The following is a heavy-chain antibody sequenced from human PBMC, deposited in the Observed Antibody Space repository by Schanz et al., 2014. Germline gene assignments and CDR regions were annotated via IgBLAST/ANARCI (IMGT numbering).Heavy chain of an antibody. CDR3: GRAGTGMAGWYFEL. Sequence: QVQLVESGGGVVQPGRSLRLSCAASGFTFSSYALHWVRQAPGKGLEWVAILWHDGSKKYYADSVKGRFTVSRDNSKNTLFLQMSSLRVDDMAVYYCGRAGTGMAGWYFELWGRGTLVTVSS. CDR2: LWHDGSKK. V-gene: IGHV3-33*08. J-gene: IGHJ2*01. D-gene: IGHD5-18*01. CDR1: GFTFSSYA.